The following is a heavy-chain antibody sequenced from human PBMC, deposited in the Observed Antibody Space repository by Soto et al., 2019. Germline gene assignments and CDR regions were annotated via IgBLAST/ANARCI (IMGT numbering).Heavy chain of an antibody. CDR2: ISGSGFKK. J-gene: IGHJ5*02. CDR3: ARNQGVELVPLATVDWFDP. D-gene: IGHD1-26*01. Sequence: EVVLLESGGGLEQPGGSLRLSCAASGFIFENFGMSWVRQAPGKGLEWISSISGSGFKKYYADSVKGRFTISRDNSKSTVYLELNNLSAEDTAVSQCARNQGVELVPLATVDWFDPWGQGSVVTVSS. CDR1: GFIFENFG. V-gene: IGHV3-23*01.